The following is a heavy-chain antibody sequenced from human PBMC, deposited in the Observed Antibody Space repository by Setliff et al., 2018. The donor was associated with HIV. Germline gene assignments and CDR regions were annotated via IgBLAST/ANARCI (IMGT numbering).Heavy chain of an antibody. CDR3: ALTGHRLLRGYMDV. V-gene: IGHV4-4*07. D-gene: IGHD2-15*01. CDR2: LYVSGDT. Sequence: KPSETLSLTCYVTDEPISSYYGSWVRQPAGKGLEWIWRLYVSGDTNYNPSLKSRVTMSLDTSKKHFSLKLKSVTAADTAVYYCALTGHRLLRGYMDVWGKGTTVTVSS. J-gene: IGHJ6*03. CDR1: DEPISSYY.